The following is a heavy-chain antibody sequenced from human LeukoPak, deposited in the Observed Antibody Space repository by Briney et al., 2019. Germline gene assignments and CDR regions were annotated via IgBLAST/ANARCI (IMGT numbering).Heavy chain of an antibody. CDR3: SLPYVVPDARILNDAFDI. J-gene: IGHJ3*02. D-gene: IGHD2-2*01. CDR1: GYTCTSYY. V-gene: IGHV1-2*02. CDR2: INPNSGGT. Sequence: ASVKVSCKAGGYTCTSYYMHGVRQAPGQGVEGMGWINPNSGGTNYAQKFQGRLTMTRDTSIRTAYMELTSLRSDDTAVYYCSLPYVVPDARILNDAFDIWGQGTMVTVSS.